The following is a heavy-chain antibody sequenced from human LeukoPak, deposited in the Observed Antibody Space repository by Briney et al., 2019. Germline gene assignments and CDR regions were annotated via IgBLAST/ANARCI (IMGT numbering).Heavy chain of an antibody. CDR3: ARDLRSGSPEY. CDR2: VYLGGST. CDR1: GDSIRSGDYY. Sequence: SQTLSLTCTVSGDSIRSGDYYWSWIRQSAGKGLEWIGRVYLGGSTNYNPSLRSRVTISLDTSKNQFSLQLRSVTAADTAVYYCARDLRSGSPEYWGQGALVTVSS. V-gene: IGHV4-61*02. J-gene: IGHJ4*02. D-gene: IGHD5-12*01.